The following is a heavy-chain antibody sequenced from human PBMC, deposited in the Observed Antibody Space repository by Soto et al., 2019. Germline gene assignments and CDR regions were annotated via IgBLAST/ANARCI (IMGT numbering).Heavy chain of an antibody. CDR2: IYGGSTT. CDR1: GFAVSSKY. V-gene: IGHV3-53*01. J-gene: IGHJ4*02. D-gene: IGHD6-19*01. Sequence: EVQLVESGGGWIQPGGALRLSCAASGFAVSSKYMTWVRQAPGKGLEWVSGIYGGSTTYYADSVKGRFTISRDTSKNTLYLQMNSLRAEDTAVYYCVQTTGWPGFDIWGQGTLVTVSS. CDR3: VQTTGWPGFDI.